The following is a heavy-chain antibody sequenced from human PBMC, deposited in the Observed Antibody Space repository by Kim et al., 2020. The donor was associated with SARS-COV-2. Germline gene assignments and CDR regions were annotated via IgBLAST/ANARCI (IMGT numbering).Heavy chain of an antibody. D-gene: IGHD6-19*01. CDR1: GFTFSSYA. CDR3: AKDLSSKWLVQGRYYFDY. CDR2: ISGSGGST. Sequence: GGSLRLFCAASGFTFSSYAMSWVRQAPGKGLEWVSAISGSGGSTYYADSVKGRFTISRDNSKNTLYLQMNSLRAEDTAVYYCAKDLSSKWLVQGRYYFDYWGQGTLVTVSS. J-gene: IGHJ4*02. V-gene: IGHV3-23*01.